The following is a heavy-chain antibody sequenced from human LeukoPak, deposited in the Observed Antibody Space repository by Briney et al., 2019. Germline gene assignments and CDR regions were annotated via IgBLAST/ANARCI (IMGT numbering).Heavy chain of an antibody. Sequence: SETLSVTCSVSNGSITISNHYWNWIRQPPGKGLEWIGYIFSSGSTHYNPSLMSRVTISLDTSRNQLSLRLISLTPADTAVYYCARAPFEPTRRAFDIWGQGTIVTVSS. CDR2: IFSSGST. CDR1: NGSITISNHY. V-gene: IGHV4-59*11. CDR3: ARAPFEPTRRAFDI. J-gene: IGHJ3*02. D-gene: IGHD1-14*01.